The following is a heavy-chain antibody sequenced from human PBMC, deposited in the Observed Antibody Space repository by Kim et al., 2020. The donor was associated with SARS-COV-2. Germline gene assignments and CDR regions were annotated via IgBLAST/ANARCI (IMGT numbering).Heavy chain of an antibody. J-gene: IGHJ3*02. Sequence: KSRVTISVDTSKNQFSLKLSSVTAADTAVYYCARHNGSIAVAWGADAFDIWGQGTMVTVSS. CDR3: ARHNGSIAVAWGADAFDI. D-gene: IGHD6-19*01. V-gene: IGHV4-59*08.